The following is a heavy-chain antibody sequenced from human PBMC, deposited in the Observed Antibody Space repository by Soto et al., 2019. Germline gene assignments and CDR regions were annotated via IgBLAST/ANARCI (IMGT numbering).Heavy chain of an antibody. CDR2: IYYSGST. CDR3: ARDGPVRVV. J-gene: IGHJ6*01. V-gene: IGHV4-31*03. CDR1: VGSISSGGYY. Sequence: PSGTLCLTCTVSVGSISSGGYYWSWIRQHPGKGLEWIGYIYYSGSTYYNPSLKSRVTISVDTSKNQFSLKLSSVTAADPAVYYCARDGPVRVVWGQGTTVTVSS.